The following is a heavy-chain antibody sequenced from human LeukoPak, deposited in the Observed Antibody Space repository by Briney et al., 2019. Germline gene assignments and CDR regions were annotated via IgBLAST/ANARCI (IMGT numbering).Heavy chain of an antibody. CDR1: GGSISSSSYY. V-gene: IGHV4-39*01. CDR2: IYYSGST. J-gene: IGHJ6*03. D-gene: IGHD2-15*01. Sequence: SETLSLTCTVSGGSISSSSYYWGWIRQAPGKGLEWIGTIYYSGSTYYNPSLKSRVTISVDTSKNQFSLKLSSVTAADTAVYYCARRRGGGWYSDYYYYMDVWGKGTTVTISS. CDR3: ARRRGGGWYSDYYYYMDV.